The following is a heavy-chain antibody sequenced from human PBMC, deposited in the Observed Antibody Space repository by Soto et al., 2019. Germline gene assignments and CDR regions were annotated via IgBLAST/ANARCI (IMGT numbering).Heavy chain of an antibody. V-gene: IGHV4-31*03. Sequence: QVQLQESGPGLVKPSQTLSLTCTVSGGSISSGGYYWSWIRQHPGKGLEWIGDIYYSGSTYYNPSLNSRVTISVDTSKNQFSLKLSSVTAADTAVYYCARGGQAAGTRPFDYWGQGTLVTVSS. CDR3: ARGGQAAGTRPFDY. J-gene: IGHJ4*02. CDR2: IYYSGST. D-gene: IGHD6-13*01. CDR1: GGSISSGGYY.